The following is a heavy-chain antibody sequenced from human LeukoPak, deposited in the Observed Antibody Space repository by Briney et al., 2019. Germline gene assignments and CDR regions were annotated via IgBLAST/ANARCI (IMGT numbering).Heavy chain of an antibody. J-gene: IGHJ4*02. CDR3: ARLSGYSYTDS. D-gene: IGHD5-18*01. CDR1: GVSISGHS. Sequence: SETLSLTCTVPGVSISGHSWSWIRQPPGKGLEWIGYVYDSGTTNYNPSLKSRITISVDTSNNQFSLKLSSVTAADTALYYCARLSGYSYTDSWGRGTLVTVSS. V-gene: IGHV4-59*08. CDR2: VYDSGTT.